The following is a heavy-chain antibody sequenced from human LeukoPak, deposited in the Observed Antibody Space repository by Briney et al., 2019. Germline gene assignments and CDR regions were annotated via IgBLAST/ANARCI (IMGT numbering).Heavy chain of an antibody. CDR1: GGSISTYY. V-gene: IGHV4-59*08. Sequence: SETLSLTCTVSGGSISTYYWSWMRQPPGKGLEWIGYIYYSGSTNYNPSLKSRVTISVDTSKNQCSLKLSSVTAADTAVYYCARRSSSWNEYYFDYWGQGTLVTVSS. D-gene: IGHD6-13*01. CDR2: IYYSGST. CDR3: ARRSSSWNEYYFDY. J-gene: IGHJ4*02.